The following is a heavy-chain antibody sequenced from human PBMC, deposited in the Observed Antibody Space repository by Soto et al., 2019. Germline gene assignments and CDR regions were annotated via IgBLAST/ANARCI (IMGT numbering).Heavy chain of an antibody. D-gene: IGHD1-26*01. CDR1: GGSISSSSYY. V-gene: IGHV4-39*01. CDR3: AKTEWELLGDQ. Sequence: QLQLQESGPGLVKPSETLSLTCTVSGGSISSSSYYWGWIRQPPGKGLEWIGSIYYSGSTYYNPSLKSRVTISVDTSKNQFSLKLSSVTAADTAVYYCAKTEWELLGDQWGQGTLVTVSS. CDR2: IYYSGST. J-gene: IGHJ4*02.